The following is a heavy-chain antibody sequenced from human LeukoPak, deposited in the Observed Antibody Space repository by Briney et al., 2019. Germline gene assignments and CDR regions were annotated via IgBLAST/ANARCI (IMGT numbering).Heavy chain of an antibody. CDR1: GFTFSSYG. CDR2: IRYDGSNK. D-gene: IGHD3-10*01. CDR3: AKDQLWFGELLELEFDP. Sequence: PGGSLRLSCAASGFTFSSYGMHWVRQAPGKGLEWVAFIRYDGSNKYYADSVKGRFTISRDNSKNTLYLQMNSLRAEDTAVYYCAKDQLWFGELLELEFDPWGQGTLVTVSS. J-gene: IGHJ5*02. V-gene: IGHV3-30*02.